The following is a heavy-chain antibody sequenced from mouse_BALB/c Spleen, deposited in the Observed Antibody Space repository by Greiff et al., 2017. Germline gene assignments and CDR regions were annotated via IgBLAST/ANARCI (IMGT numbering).Heavy chain of an antibody. CDR2: IYPYNGGT. CDR3: ATTTVVEGYYAMDY. Sequence: EVQLQQSGPELVKPGASVKISCKASGYTFTDYNMHWVKQSHGKSLEWIGYIYPYNGGTGYNQKFKSKATLTVDNSSSTAYMELRSLTSEDSAVYYCATTTVVEGYYAMDYWGQGTSDTVSS. D-gene: IGHD1-1*01. CDR1: GYTFTDYN. V-gene: IGHV1S29*02. J-gene: IGHJ4*01.